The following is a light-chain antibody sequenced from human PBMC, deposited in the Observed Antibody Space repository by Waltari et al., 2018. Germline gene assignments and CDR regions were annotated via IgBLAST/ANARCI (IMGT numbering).Light chain of an antibody. Sequence: DIQMTQSPSSLSASVGDTVTITCRASHDVVNYLAWYQQKAGEVPKLLIYAASTLQSGVPSRFSGSGSGTDFTLTISSLQPEDVATYYCQKYNSAPWTFGQGTKVEVK. CDR3: QKYNSAPWT. V-gene: IGKV1-27*01. CDR2: AAS. CDR1: HDVVNY. J-gene: IGKJ1*01.